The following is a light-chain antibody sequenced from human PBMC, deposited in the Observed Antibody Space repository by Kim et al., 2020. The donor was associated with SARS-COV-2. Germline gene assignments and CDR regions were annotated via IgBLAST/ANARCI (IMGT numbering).Light chain of an antibody. CDR3: MQALQTPLT. CDR2: LGS. V-gene: IGKV2-28*01. J-gene: IGKJ4*01. Sequence: PAFISCRSSQSLLHSTGYTYLDWYLQKPGQSPQLLIYLGSNRASGVPDRFSGSGSGTDFTLKISRVEAEDVGVYYCMQALQTPLTFGGGTKVDIK. CDR1: QSLLHSTGYTY.